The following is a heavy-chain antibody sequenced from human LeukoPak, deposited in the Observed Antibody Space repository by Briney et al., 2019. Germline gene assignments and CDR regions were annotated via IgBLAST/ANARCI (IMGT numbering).Heavy chain of an antibody. CDR2: ISYDGIKK. CDR1: GFTFSTYA. V-gene: IGHV3-30*04. Sequence: PGGSLRLSCAASGFTFSTYAIHWVRQAPGKGLDWVAVISYDGIKKYYADSVKGRFTISRDNAKNSLYLQMNSLRAEDTAVYYCARGLDNYGSGSSDWGQGTLVTVSS. CDR3: ARGLDNYGSGSSD. J-gene: IGHJ4*02. D-gene: IGHD3-10*01.